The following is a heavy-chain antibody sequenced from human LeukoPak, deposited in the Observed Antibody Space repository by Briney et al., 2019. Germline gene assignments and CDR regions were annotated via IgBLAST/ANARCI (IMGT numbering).Heavy chain of an antibody. D-gene: IGHD4/OR15-4a*01. CDR2: INGRGSTI. J-gene: IGHJ4*02. CDR3: VGSANLAN. CDR1: GFTISSYA. Sequence: GGSLRPSCSASGFTISSYAMHWVRQAPGKGLEWISYINGRGSTINYADSVKGRFTISRDNAKNSLYLQMHSLRVEDTAVYYCVGSANLANWGQGTLVTVSS. V-gene: IGHV3-48*03.